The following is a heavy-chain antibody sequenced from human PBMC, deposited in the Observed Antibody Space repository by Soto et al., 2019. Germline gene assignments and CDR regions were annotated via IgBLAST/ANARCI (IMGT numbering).Heavy chain of an antibody. V-gene: IGHV4-34*01. D-gene: IGHD3-10*01. CDR3: ARGKRRGSYGSGSSHLDY. CDR2: INHSGST. CDR1: GGSFSGYY. J-gene: IGHJ4*02. Sequence: SETLSLTCAVYGGSFSGYYWSWIRQPPGKGLEWIGEINHSGSTNYNPSLKSRVTISVDTSKNQFSLKLSSVTAADTAVYYCARGKRRGSYGSGSSHLDYWGQGTLVTVSS.